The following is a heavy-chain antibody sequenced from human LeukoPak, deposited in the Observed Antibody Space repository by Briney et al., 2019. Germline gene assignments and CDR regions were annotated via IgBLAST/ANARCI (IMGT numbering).Heavy chain of an antibody. D-gene: IGHD3-22*01. CDR1: GYTFIDYY. J-gene: IGHJ4*02. CDR2: INPNGGGT. Sequence: ASVKVSCKASGYTFIDYYMHWVRQAPGQGLEWMGWINPNGGGTNYAQKFQGRVTMTRDTSISTAYMELSSLRSDDTALYYCARDLPAYSDNSGYPYSPFDYWGQGTLVTVSS. V-gene: IGHV1-2*02. CDR3: ARDLPAYSDNSGYPYSPFDY.